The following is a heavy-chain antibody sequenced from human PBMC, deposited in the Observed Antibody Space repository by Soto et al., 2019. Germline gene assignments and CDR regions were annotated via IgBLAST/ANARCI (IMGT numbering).Heavy chain of an antibody. CDR1: AASGFTLSTYA. CDR2: IISGGNT. Sequence: GGSLRLSCAASAASGFTLSTYAMSWVRQAPGKGLEWVSVIISGGNTYYADSVKGRFTVSRDNSNNTLYLQMNNLRVEDTAVYYCMKESQPRDWGQGTVVTVSS. D-gene: IGHD2-2*01. V-gene: IGHV3-23*01. J-gene: IGHJ4*03. CDR3: MKESQPRD.